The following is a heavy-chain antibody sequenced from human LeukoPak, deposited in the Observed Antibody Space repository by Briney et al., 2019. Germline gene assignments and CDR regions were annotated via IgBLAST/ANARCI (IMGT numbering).Heavy chain of an antibody. CDR1: GFTFSSYA. CDR2: ISYDGGNK. D-gene: IGHD3-10*01. CDR3: AREGYGSGSYYPYYMDV. V-gene: IGHV3-30*04. Sequence: PGGSLRLSCAASGFTFSSYAMHWVRQAPGKGLEWVAVISYDGGNKYYADSVKGRFTISRDNAKNTLYLQMHSLRAEDTAVYYCAREGYGSGSYYPYYMDVRGKGATVTVSS. J-gene: IGHJ6*03.